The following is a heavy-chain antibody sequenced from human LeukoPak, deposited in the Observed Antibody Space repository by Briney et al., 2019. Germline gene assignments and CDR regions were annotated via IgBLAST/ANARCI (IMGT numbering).Heavy chain of an antibody. J-gene: IGHJ4*02. D-gene: IGHD4-17*01. CDR2: ISSSSSYI. Sequence: GGSLRLSCAASGFTFSSYSMNWVRQAPGKGLEWVSSISSSSSYISYADSVKGRFTISRDNAKNSLYLQMNSLRAEDTAVYYCARGGDYEFFYFDYWGQGTLVTVSS. CDR1: GFTFSSYS. CDR3: ARGGDYEFFYFDY. V-gene: IGHV3-21*01.